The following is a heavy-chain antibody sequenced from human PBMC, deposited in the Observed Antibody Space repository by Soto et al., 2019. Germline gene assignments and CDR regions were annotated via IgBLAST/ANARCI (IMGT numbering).Heavy chain of an antibody. CDR1: GYTFTSYG. D-gene: IGHD3-22*01. Sequence: QVQLVQSGAEVKKPGSSVKVSCKASGYTFTSYGISWVRQAPGQGLEWMGWISAYNGNTNYAQKLQGRVTMTTDTSTSTAYMELRSLRSDDTAVYYCARTPNYYYDSSGYYYDFDYWGQGTLVTVSS. J-gene: IGHJ4*02. CDR2: ISAYNGNT. CDR3: ARTPNYYYDSSGYYYDFDY. V-gene: IGHV1-18*01.